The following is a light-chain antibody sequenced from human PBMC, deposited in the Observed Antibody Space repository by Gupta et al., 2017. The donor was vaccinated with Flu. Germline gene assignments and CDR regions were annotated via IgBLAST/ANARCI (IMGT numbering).Light chain of an antibody. Sequence: ITNTCTGTNSDVRTYEFVSWYQQHPGKAPKRRIYEVNRRPSGVSNRFSGSKSGNTASLTISGLQAEDEADYYCCSYAGGSTLVFGGGTKLTVL. CDR3: CSYAGGSTLV. CDR1: NSDVRTYEF. V-gene: IGLV2-23*02. J-gene: IGLJ3*02. CDR2: EVN.